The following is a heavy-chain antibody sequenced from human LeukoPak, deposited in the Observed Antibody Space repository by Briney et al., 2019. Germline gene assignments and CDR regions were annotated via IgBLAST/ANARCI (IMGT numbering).Heavy chain of an antibody. D-gene: IGHD3-10*01. CDR3: ARVVLLEGYYYYGMDV. CDR2: ISGSGGST. J-gene: IGHJ6*02. CDR1: GFTFSSYA. Sequence: GGSLRLSCAASGFTFSSYAMSWVRQAPGKGLEWVSVISGSGGSTYYADSVKGRFTISRDNSKNTLYLQMNSLRAEDTAVYYCARVVLLEGYYYYGMDVWGQGTTVTVSS. V-gene: IGHV3-23*01.